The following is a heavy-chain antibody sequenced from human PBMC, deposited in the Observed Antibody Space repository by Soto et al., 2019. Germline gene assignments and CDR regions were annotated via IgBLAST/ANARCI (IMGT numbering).Heavy chain of an antibody. CDR2: MNPNSGNT. CDR1: GYTFTSYD. V-gene: IGHV1-8*01. CDR3: ARGLKYSGYHPDDY. J-gene: IGHJ4*02. Sequence: ASVKVSFKASGYTFTSYDINWVRQATGQGLEWMGWMNPNSGNTGYAQKFQGRVTMTRNTSISTAYMELSSLRSEDTAVYYCARGLKYSGYHPDDYWGQGTLVTVSS. D-gene: IGHD5-12*01.